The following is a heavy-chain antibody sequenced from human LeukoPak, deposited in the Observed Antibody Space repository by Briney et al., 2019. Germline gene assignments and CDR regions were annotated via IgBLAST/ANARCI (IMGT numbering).Heavy chain of an antibody. CDR3: ARDAATIRYFDY. CDR2: INHSGST. J-gene: IGHJ4*02. D-gene: IGHD5-12*01. V-gene: IGHV4-39*07. CDR1: GGSISSGGYY. Sequence: SETLSLTCTVSGGSISSGGYYWSWIRQPPGKGLEWIGEINHSGSTNYNPSLKSRVTISVDTPKNQFSLKLSSVTAADTAVYYCARDAATIRYFDYWGQGTLVTVSS.